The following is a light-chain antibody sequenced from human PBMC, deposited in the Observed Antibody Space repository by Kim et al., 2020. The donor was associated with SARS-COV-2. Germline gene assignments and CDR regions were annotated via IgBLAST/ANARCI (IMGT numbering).Light chain of an antibody. V-gene: IGLV7-43*01. Sequence: QTVVTQEPSLTVSPGGTVTLTCASSTGAVTSGHYPNWFQQKPGQAPRPLIYSTNNRHSWTPARFSGSLLGGKAALTLSGVQAEDEADYYCVLHFTGGQVFGGGTKLTVL. CDR2: STN. CDR1: TGAVTSGHY. CDR3: VLHFTGGQV. J-gene: IGLJ3*02.